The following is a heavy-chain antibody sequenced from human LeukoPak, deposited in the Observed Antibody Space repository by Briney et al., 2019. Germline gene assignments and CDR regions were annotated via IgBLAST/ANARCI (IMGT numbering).Heavy chain of an antibody. Sequence: SVKVSCKASGGTFSSYGISWVRQAPGQGLEWMGRIIPIFGIANYAQKFQGRVTITADKSTSTAYMELSSLRSEDTAVYYCARDGSGNYYYYGMDVWGQGTTVTVSS. CDR1: GGTFSSYG. D-gene: IGHD5-12*01. CDR2: IIPIFGIA. V-gene: IGHV1-69*04. CDR3: ARDGSGNYYYYGMDV. J-gene: IGHJ6*02.